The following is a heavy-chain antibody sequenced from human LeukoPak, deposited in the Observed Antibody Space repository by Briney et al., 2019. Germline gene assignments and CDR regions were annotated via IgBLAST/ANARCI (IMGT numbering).Heavy chain of an antibody. J-gene: IGHJ1*01. CDR2: IRYDGTLI. Sequence: GGSLRLSCAASGFIFSNYGMHWVRQAPGKGLEWVAFIRYDGTLIHYGDSVKGRFTISRDNSQDTLYLQMTSLRPEDTAVYYCAKAMEQWMIGFFHDWRQGTLVTVSS. D-gene: IGHD1/OR15-1a*01. CDR1: GFIFSNYG. V-gene: IGHV3-30*02. CDR3: AKAMEQWMIGFFHD.